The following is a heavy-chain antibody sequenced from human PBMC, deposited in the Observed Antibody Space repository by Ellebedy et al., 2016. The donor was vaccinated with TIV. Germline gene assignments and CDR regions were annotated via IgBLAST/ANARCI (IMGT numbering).Heavy chain of an antibody. CDR3: VKDASESSWYVDY. V-gene: IGHV3-64D*06. CDR1: GFTLSSYW. D-gene: IGHD6-13*01. Sequence: GESLKISCAASGFTLSSYWMRSDRHPPGNGREFASGIRSNEGSTYYADSVKGRFTISRDNSKNTLYLQMSSLRTEDTAVYSCVKDASESSWYVDYWGQGTLVTVSS. CDR2: IRSNEGST. J-gene: IGHJ4*02.